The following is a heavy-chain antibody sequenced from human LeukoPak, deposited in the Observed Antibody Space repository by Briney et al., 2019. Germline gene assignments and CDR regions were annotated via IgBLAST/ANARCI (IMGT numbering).Heavy chain of an antibody. CDR2: INPNSGGT. V-gene: IGHV1-2*06. J-gene: IGHJ4*02. Sequence: ASVKVSCKASGSTFTVYYMHWARQAPGQGLEWMGRINPNSGGTNYAQKFQGRVTMTRDTSIDTAYMELSRLRSDDTAVYYCASETGTTIFGVVIMLHYWGQGTLVTVSS. D-gene: IGHD3-3*01. CDR3: ASETGTTIFGVVIMLHY. CDR1: GSTFTVYY.